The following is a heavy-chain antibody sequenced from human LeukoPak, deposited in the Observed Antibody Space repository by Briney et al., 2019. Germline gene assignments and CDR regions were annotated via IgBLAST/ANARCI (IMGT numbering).Heavy chain of an antibody. J-gene: IGHJ3*02. CDR2: ISGSGGST. V-gene: IGHV3-23*01. CDR3: AKVDHDILTGDDAFDI. Sequence: GGSLRLSCAASGFTFSSYAMSWVRQAPGKGLEWVSAISGSGGSTYYADSVKGRFTISRDNSKNTLYLQMNSLRAEDTAVYYCAKVDHDILTGDDAFDIWGQGTMVTVSS. D-gene: IGHD3-9*01. CDR1: GFTFSSYA.